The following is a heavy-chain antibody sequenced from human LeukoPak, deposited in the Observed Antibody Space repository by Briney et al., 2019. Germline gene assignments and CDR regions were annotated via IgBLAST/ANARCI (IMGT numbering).Heavy chain of an antibody. CDR2: LSSSSSTI. Sequence: GGSLRLSSAASGFNFSSYSMNWVRQAPGEALARVSYLSSSSSTIYYAAPVKGRFTISRDNAKNSLYLQMNSLRAEDTAVHYCARLSVGWGQGTLVTVSS. CDR1: GFNFSSYS. J-gene: IGHJ4*02. CDR3: ARLSVG. D-gene: IGHD3-16*02. V-gene: IGHV3-48*01.